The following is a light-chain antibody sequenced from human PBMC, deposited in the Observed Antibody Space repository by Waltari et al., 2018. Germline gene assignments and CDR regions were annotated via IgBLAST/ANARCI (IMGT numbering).Light chain of an antibody. V-gene: IGLV4-69*01. J-gene: IGLJ3*02. CDR1: SGHSSNV. CDR2: VNSDGSH. CDR3: PTGGHGTWV. Sequence: QLVLTQSPSASASLGASVKLTCTLSSGHSSNVIAWLQHQPETGPRYLLKVNSDGSHSKGDEIPARCSGSSSGTERYLTISSLQAEDEADYYCPTGGHGTWVFGGGTKLTVL.